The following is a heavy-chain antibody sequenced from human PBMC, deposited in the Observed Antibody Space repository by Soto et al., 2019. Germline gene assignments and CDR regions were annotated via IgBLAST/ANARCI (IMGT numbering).Heavy chain of an antibody. Sequence: GGSLRLSCTASGFTFGDYAMSWFRQAPGKGLEWVRFIRSKAYGGTTEYAASVKGRFTISRDDSKSIAYLQMNSLKTEDTAVYYCTRIMDYSNYCSNYWGQGTLVTVSS. J-gene: IGHJ4*02. D-gene: IGHD4-4*01. CDR2: IRSKAYGGTT. V-gene: IGHV3-49*03. CDR1: GFTFGDYA. CDR3: TRIMDYSNYCSNY.